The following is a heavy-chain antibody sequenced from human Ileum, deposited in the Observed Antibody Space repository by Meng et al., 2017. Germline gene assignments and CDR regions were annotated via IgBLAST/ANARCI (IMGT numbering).Heavy chain of an antibody. CDR1: GFTFGDCA. J-gene: IGHJ4*02. CDR3: TRDYGHYDNSVHYSAITDY. CDR2: VETKRYGATT. Sequence: GGSLRLSCTTSGFTFGDCAMIWVRQAPGRGLEWVGVVETKRYGATTYYAAYVKGRFIISRDDSSSIVFLQMNSLKIEDTAVYYCTRDYGHYDNSVHYSAITDYWGQGTLVTVSS. D-gene: IGHD3-22*01. V-gene: IGHV3-49*04.